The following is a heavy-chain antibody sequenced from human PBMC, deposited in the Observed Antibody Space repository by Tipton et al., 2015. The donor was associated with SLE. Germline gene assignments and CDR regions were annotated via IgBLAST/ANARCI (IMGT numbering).Heavy chain of an antibody. V-gene: IGHV4-61*02. CDR2: IYTSGST. Sequence: TLFLTCTVSGGSISSGSYYWSWIRQPAGKGLEWIGRIYTSGSTNYNPSLKSRVTISVDTSKNQFSLKLSSVTAADTAVYHCARAMWGSSWFYYFDYWGQGTLVTVSS. J-gene: IGHJ4*02. CDR3: ARAMWGSSWFYYFDY. D-gene: IGHD6-13*01. CDR1: GGSISSGSYY.